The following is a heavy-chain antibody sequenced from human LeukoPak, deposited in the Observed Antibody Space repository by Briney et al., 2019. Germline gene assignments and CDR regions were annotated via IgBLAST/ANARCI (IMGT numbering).Heavy chain of an antibody. V-gene: IGHV5-51*01. J-gene: IGHJ2*01. D-gene: IGHD1-14*01. CDR1: GYRFTSYW. Sequence: GESLQISFQGSGYRFTSYWIGWVRQVPGQGLEWLGIIYPGDSNTRYSPSLQGQVTISADDSITTAYLQWRSLPASDTAIYYCARRKGWYFDLWGPGTLVTVSS. CDR2: IYPGDSNT. CDR3: ARRKGWYFDL.